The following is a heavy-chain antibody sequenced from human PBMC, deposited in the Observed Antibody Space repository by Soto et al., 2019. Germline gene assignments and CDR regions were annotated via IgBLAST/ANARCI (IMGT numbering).Heavy chain of an antibody. CDR3: ASLSSDYGDYPSYFDY. J-gene: IGHJ4*02. D-gene: IGHD4-17*01. V-gene: IGHV4-61*01. Sequence: QVQLQESGPGLVKPSETLSLTCTVSGGSVSSGSYYWSWIRQPPGKGLEWIGYIYYSGSTNYTPSLKRRVTISVDTSKNQFSLKLSSVTAADTAVYYCASLSSDYGDYPSYFDYWGQGTLVTVSS. CDR1: GGSVSSGSYY. CDR2: IYYSGST.